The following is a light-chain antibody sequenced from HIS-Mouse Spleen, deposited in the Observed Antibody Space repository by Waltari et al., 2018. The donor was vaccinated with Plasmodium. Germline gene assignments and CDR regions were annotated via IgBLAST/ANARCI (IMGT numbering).Light chain of an antibody. CDR3: QQYNNWSFT. Sequence: DIQLTQSPSFLSASVGDRVTITCRASQGISSYLAWYQQQPGKAPKLLIYAASTLQSGVPSRFSGSGSGTEFTLTISSLQPEDFATYYCQQYNNWSFTFGPGTKVDIK. CDR1: QGISSY. CDR2: AAS. V-gene: IGKV1-9*01. J-gene: IGKJ3*01.